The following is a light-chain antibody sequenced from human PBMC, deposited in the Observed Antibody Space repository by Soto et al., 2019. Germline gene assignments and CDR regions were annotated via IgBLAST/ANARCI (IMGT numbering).Light chain of an antibody. CDR3: QQYGSSGT. V-gene: IGKV3-20*01. CDR2: GAS. CDR1: QSVSNNY. J-gene: IGKJ1*01. Sequence: TQPPSTLSASVGDTVTVTCRASQSVSNNYLAWYQQKPGQAPRLLIYGASNRATGIPDRFSGSGSGTDFTLTISRLEPEDFAVYYCQQYGSSGTFGQGTKVDIK.